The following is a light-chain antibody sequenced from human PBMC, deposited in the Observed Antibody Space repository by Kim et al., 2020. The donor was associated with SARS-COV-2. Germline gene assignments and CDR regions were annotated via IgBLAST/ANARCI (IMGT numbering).Light chain of an antibody. J-gene: IGKJ3*01. Sequence: GSEGDRVTITCRASQGISSYLAWYQQKPGKAPKLLIYAASTLQSGVPSRFSGSGSGTEFTLTISSLQPKDFATYYCRQLNNYPLTFGPGTKVDIK. CDR1: QGISSY. V-gene: IGKV1-9*01. CDR2: AAS. CDR3: RQLNNYPLT.